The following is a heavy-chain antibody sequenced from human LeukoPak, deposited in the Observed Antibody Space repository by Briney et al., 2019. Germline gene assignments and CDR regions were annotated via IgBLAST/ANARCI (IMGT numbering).Heavy chain of an antibody. V-gene: IGHV3-23*01. CDR1: GFTFSMYA. Sequence: PGGSLRLSCAASGFTFSMYAMSWVRQAPGKGLEWVSSLSVSGGSTYYADSVKGRFTISRDNSKNTLYLQMNSLRAEDTAVYYCAKDGPPEIQQPDYWGQGTLVTVSS. CDR3: AKDGPPEIQQPDY. CDR2: LSVSGGST. J-gene: IGHJ4*02. D-gene: IGHD5-18*01.